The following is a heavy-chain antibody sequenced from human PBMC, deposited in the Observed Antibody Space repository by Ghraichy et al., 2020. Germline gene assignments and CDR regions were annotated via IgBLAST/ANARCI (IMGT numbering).Heavy chain of an antibody. CDR2: TYYRSKWYN. J-gene: IGHJ6*02. CDR1: GDSVSSNSAA. D-gene: IGHD4-17*01. Sequence: SQTLSLTCAISGDSVSSNSAAWNWIRQSPSRGLEWLGRTYYRSKWYNDYAVSVKSRITINPDTSKNQFSLQLNSVTPEDTAVYYCARDQTVTHYYYYYGMDVWGQGTTVTVSS. CDR3: ARDQTVTHYYYYYGMDV. V-gene: IGHV6-1*01.